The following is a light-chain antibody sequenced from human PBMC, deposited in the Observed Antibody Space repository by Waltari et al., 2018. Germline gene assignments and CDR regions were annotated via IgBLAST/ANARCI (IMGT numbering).Light chain of an antibody. J-gene: IGKJ1*01. V-gene: IGKV1-17*01. Sequence: DIQMTQSPSSLSASVGDRVTITCRASQGIGSDLGWYQQKSGKAPKRLIYGASTLDGGVPSSFSGSASGTDFTLTISSLQPEDFATYYCLQHKSFPRTFGQGTKVE. CDR1: QGIGSD. CDR2: GAS. CDR3: LQHKSFPRT.